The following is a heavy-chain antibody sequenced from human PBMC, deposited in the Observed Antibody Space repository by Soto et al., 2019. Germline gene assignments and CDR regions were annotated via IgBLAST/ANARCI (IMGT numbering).Heavy chain of an antibody. CDR1: GGSISSYY. CDR2: IFYSGST. Sequence: PSETLSLTCTVSGGSISSYYWSWIRQPPGQGLQWIGYIFYSGSTNYNPSLKSRVTISVDTSKNQFSLKLTSVTAADTAVYYCARLRPLYSSPAHFDYWGQGTLVTV. D-gene: IGHD6-13*01. CDR3: ARLRPLYSSPAHFDY. V-gene: IGHV4-59*01. J-gene: IGHJ4*02.